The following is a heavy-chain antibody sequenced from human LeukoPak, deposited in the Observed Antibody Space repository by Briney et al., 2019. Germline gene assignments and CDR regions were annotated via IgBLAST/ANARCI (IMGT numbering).Heavy chain of an antibody. J-gene: IGHJ4*02. CDR3: ARSGYYYDSSGYYSY. Sequence: PGRSLRLSCAASGFSFSSYGIHWVRQAPGKGLEWVAVIPYDGKNEDYADSVKGRFTISRDNSKNTLYLQMNSLRAEDTAVYYCARSGYYYDSSGYYSYWGQGTLVTVSS. CDR2: IPYDGKNE. D-gene: IGHD3-22*01. V-gene: IGHV3-30*03. CDR1: GFSFSSYG.